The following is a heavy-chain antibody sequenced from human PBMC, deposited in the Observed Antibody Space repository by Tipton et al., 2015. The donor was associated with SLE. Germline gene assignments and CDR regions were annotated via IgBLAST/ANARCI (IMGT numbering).Heavy chain of an antibody. CDR3: ARAFLYYYDSSGSRYFDY. J-gene: IGHJ4*02. V-gene: IGHV4-39*01. CDR1: GGSISSSSYY. D-gene: IGHD3-22*01. CDR2: IYYSGST. Sequence: TLSLTCTVSGGSISSSSYYWGWIRQPPGKGLEWIGSIYYSGSTYSNPSLKSRVTISVDTSKNQFSLKLSSVTAADTAVYYCARAFLYYYDSSGSRYFDYWGQGTLVTVSS.